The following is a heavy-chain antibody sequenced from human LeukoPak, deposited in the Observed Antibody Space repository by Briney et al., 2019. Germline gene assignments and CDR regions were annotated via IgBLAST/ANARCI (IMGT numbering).Heavy chain of an antibody. J-gene: IGHJ4*02. Sequence: SETLSLTCTVSGGSISSSSYYWGWIRQPPGKGLEWIGSIYYSGSTYYNPSLNSRLTILVDTAKNQFSLKLSSVTAADTAVYYCAGGRIVVVPAAIAPLDYWGQGTLVTVSS. CDR2: IYYSGST. CDR1: GGSISSSSYY. V-gene: IGHV4-39*07. CDR3: AGGRIVVVPAAIAPLDY. D-gene: IGHD2-2*02.